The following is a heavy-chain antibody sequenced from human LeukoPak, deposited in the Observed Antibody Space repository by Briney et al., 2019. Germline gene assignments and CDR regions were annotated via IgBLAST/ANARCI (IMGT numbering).Heavy chain of an antibody. J-gene: IGHJ5*02. CDR1: GFTFNSYG. Sequence: GGSLRLSCAASGFTFNSYGMHWVRQAPGKGLEWVAVISYDGSNKYYADSVKGRFTISRDNSKNTLYLQMNSLRAEDTAVYYCANTYSSSWYPWFDPWGQGTLVTVSS. CDR3: ANTYSSSWYPWFDP. V-gene: IGHV3-30*18. D-gene: IGHD6-13*01. CDR2: ISYDGSNK.